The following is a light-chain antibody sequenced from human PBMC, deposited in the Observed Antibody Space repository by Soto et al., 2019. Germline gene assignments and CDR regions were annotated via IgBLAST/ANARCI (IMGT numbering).Light chain of an antibody. CDR3: CSYGGSRAV. J-gene: IGLJ7*01. V-gene: IGLV2-23*02. Sequence: QSVLTQPASVSGSPGQSITISCTGTSSDVGSHNLVSWYQQHPGQAPKLMIYEVSKRPLGVSARFSASKSDNTASLTISGLQAEDEADYYCCSYGGSRAVFGGGTQLTVL. CDR2: EVS. CDR1: SSDVGSHNL.